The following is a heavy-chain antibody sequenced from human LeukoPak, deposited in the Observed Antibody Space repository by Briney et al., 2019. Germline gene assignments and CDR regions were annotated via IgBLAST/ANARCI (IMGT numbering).Heavy chain of an antibody. CDR2: ISGSGGST. J-gene: IGHJ5*02. CDR3: AKDGYEKDSSSSQLVQAEDWFDP. Sequence: PGGSLRLSCVASGFTVSSNYMSWVRQAPGKGLEWVSAISGSGGSTYYADSVKGRFTISRDNSKNTLYLQMNSLRAEDTAVYYCAKDGYEKDSSSSQLVQAEDWFDPWGQGTLVTVSS. V-gene: IGHV3-23*01. D-gene: IGHD6-6*01. CDR1: GFTVSSNY.